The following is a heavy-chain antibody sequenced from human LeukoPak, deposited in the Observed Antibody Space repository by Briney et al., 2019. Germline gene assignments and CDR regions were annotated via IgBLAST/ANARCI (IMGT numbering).Heavy chain of an antibody. CDR2: INPNSGGT. D-gene: IGHD3-10*01. Sequence: ASVKVSCKASGYTFTGYYMHWVRPAPGQGLEWMGWINPNSGGTNYAQKFQGRVTMTRDTSISTAYMELSRLRSDDTAVYYCARDLDDSGAFDIWGQGTMVTVSS. V-gene: IGHV1-2*02. J-gene: IGHJ3*02. CDR3: ARDLDDSGAFDI. CDR1: GYTFTGYY.